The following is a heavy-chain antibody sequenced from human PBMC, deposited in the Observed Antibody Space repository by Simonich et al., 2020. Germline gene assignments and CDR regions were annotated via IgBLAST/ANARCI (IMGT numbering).Heavy chain of an antibody. J-gene: IGHJ3*02. V-gene: IGHV4-34*01. Sequence: QVQLQQWGAGLLKPSETLSLTCAVYGGSFSGYYWGWIRQPPGKGLEWIGEINHSGSTNSHPSLKSRVTISVDTSKNQFSLKLSSVTAADTAVYYCARGKGWKNAFDIWGQGTMVTVSS. CDR2: INHSGST. D-gene: IGHD1-1*01. CDR1: GGSFSGYY. CDR3: ARGKGWKNAFDI.